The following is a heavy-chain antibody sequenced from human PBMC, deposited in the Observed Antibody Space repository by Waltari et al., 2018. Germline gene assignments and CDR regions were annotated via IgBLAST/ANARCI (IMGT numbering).Heavy chain of an antibody. V-gene: IGHV3-48*03. CDR1: GLTFSSYG. CDR2: ISVSGTTI. J-gene: IGHJ4*02. Sequence: EVQLVESGGGLVQPGGSLRLSCAASGLTFSSYGMNWVRQAPGKGLEWISYISVSGTTIYYADSVKGRFTISRDDAENSLYLQMNSLRAEDTALYYCARRFDSWGQGTRVTVSS. CDR3: ARRFDS.